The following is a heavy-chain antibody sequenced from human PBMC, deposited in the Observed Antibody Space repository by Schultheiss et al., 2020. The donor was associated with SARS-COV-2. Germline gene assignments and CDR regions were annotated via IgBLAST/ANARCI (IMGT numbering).Heavy chain of an antibody. CDR1: GFTFSSYA. Sequence: GGSLRLSCSASGFTFSSYAMHWVRQAPGKGLEYVSAISSNGGSTYYADSVKGRFTISRDNAKNSLYLQMNSLRAEDTAVYYCAKDRSIAVAAPFDYWGQGTLVTVSS. CDR3: AKDRSIAVAAPFDY. V-gene: IGHV3-64*04. CDR2: ISSNGGST. D-gene: IGHD6-19*01. J-gene: IGHJ4*02.